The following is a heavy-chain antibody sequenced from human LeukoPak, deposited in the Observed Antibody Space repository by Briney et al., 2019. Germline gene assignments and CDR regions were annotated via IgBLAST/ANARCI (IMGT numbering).Heavy chain of an antibody. D-gene: IGHD3-22*01. V-gene: IGHV4-61*02. Sequence: SSETLSLTCTVSGGSINSGSYYWSWIRQPAGKRLEWIGRVYSSGGTNYNPSLKSRVTISVDTSKNQFSLKLSSVTAADTAVYYCARGQYYYDSGGYYLGLYYFDYWGQGTLVTVSS. J-gene: IGHJ4*02. CDR2: VYSSGGT. CDR1: GGSINSGSYY. CDR3: ARGQYYYDSGGYYLGLYYFDY.